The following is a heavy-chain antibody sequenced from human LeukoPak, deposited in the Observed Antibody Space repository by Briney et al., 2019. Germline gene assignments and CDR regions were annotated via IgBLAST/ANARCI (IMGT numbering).Heavy chain of an antibody. D-gene: IGHD1-26*01. CDR2: IYTSGST. CDR3: ARDLGQWELPYTYNWFDP. J-gene: IGHJ5*02. V-gene: IGHV4-4*07. Sequence: PSETLSLTCTVSGGSISNYYWSWIRQPAGKGLEWIGRIYTSGSTNYNPSLKSRVTMSVDTSKNQFSLKLSSVTAADTAVYYCARDLGQWELPYTYNWFDPWGQGTLVTVSS. CDR1: GGSISNYY.